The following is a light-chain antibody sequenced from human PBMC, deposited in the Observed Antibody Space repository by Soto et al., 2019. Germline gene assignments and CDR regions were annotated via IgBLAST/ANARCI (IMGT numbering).Light chain of an antibody. CDR2: RAS. V-gene: IGKV3-15*01. Sequence: EIVVTQSPATLSVSPGESATLSCRASENINSNLAWYQQKPGQGPRLLIYRASTRATGIPARFSGSGYGTEFTLTITSLQSEDFATYYCQQFNVFGGGTKVDIK. CDR1: ENINSN. J-gene: IGKJ4*01. CDR3: QQFNV.